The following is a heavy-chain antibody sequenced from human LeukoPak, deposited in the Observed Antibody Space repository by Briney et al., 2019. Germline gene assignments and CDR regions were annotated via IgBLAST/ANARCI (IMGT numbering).Heavy chain of an antibody. CDR1: GGSFSGPY. D-gene: IGHD2-8*02. CDR2: IYHNGDT. CDR3: ARDGSGPTDF. V-gene: IGHV4-59*11. Sequence: PSETLSLTCTVSGGSFSGPYWSWIRQTPGKGLEWIGYIYHNGDTRYNPSLKSRVTMSVDTSKNQFSLKLNSVTPADTAVYYCARDGSGPTDFWGKGSLVTVSS. J-gene: IGHJ4*02.